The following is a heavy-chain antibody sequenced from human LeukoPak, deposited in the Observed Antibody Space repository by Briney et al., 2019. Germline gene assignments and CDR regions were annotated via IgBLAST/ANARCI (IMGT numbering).Heavy chain of an antibody. CDR3: ARVSISSYYYYMDV. V-gene: IGHV3-21*01. J-gene: IGHJ6*03. CDR2: ISSSSSYI. CDR1: GFTFSSYS. Sequence: GGSLRLSCAGSGFTFSSYSMNWVRQVPGKGLEWVSFISSSSSYIYYADSVKGRFTISRDNAKNSLYLQMNSLRAEDTAVYYCARVSISSYYYYMDVWGKGTTVTISS.